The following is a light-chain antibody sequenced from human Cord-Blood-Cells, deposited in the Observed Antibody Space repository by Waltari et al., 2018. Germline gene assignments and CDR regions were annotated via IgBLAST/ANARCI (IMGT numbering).Light chain of an antibody. V-gene: IGKV4-1*01. CDR3: QQYYSTPYT. Sequence: DIVMTQSPDSLAVSLGERATINCTSSPSVLYSSNHKNYLAWYQQKPGQPPKLLIYWASTRESGVPDRFSGSGSGTDFTLTISSLQAEDVAVYYCQQYYSTPYTFGQGTKLEIK. CDR1: PSVLYSSNHKNY. CDR2: WAS. J-gene: IGKJ2*01.